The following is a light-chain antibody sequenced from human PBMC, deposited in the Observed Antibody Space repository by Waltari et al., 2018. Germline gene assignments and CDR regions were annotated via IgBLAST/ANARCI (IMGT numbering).Light chain of an antibody. CDR3: QHYKNFPLT. CDR1: EDINTW. CDR2: DAA. Sequence: DVQMTQSPSTLSASVGDRVTITCRASEDINTWLAWYQQKPGKAPKLLITDAASLKSGVPPRFSGSGSGTDFTLSITSMQPDDFATYYCQHYKNFPLTFGGGTNVEV. J-gene: IGKJ4*01. V-gene: IGKV1-5*01.